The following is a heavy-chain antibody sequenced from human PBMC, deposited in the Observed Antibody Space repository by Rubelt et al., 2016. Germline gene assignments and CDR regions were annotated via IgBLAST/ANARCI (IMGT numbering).Heavy chain of an antibody. CDR2: SHTSGST. J-gene: IGHJ2*01. Sequence: VQLQVSGPGLVKPSETLSLTCTVSGASMNSHYWNWIRQPAGKGLEWIGRSHTSGSTNYNPSFKSRVTMSVDTSKSQFSLKLSSVTAADTAGYYCATAPRGKAYFDFWARGTLVTVSS. D-gene: IGHD3-10*01. CDR3: ATAPRGKAYFDF. CDR1: GASMNSHY. V-gene: IGHV4-4*07.